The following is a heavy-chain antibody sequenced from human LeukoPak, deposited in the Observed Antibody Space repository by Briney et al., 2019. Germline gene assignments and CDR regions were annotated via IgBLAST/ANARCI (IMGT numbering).Heavy chain of an antibody. CDR2: IYTDGDT. CDR3: ARGPLGGAEDY. D-gene: IGHD1-26*01. Sequence: SETLSLTCNVYGGSISSYYWSWIRQTAGKGLEWIGRIYTDGDTDYNPSLKSRVTISVDTSKNQFSLKLSSVTAADTAVYYCARGPLGGAEDYWGQGTLVTVSS. V-gene: IGHV4-4*07. J-gene: IGHJ4*02. CDR1: GGSISSYY.